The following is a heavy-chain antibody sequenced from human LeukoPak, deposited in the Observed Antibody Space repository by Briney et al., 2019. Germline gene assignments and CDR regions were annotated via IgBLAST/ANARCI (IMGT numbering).Heavy chain of an antibody. D-gene: IGHD3-22*01. V-gene: IGHV4-39*01. CDR1: GGSIRSSYYY. CDR2: IYDSGST. CDR3: ARHAYYYDSSGYYYHFDY. J-gene: IGHJ4*02. Sequence: SETLSLTCTVSGGSIRSSYYYWGWIRQPPGKGLEWIGSIYDSGSTYYNPSLKSRVTISVDTSKNQFSLKLSSVTAADTAVYYCARHAYYYDSSGYYYHFDYWGQGTLVTVSS.